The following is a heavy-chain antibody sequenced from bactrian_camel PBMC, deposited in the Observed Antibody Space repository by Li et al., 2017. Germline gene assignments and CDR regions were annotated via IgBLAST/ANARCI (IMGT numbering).Heavy chain of an antibody. V-gene: IGHV3S6*01. D-gene: IGHD2*01. CDR2: VYSGNNNT. J-gene: IGHJ6*01. CDR3: AASLGRTYCSRAYYFLTPPPEFGF. CDR1: GYTFSSDR. Sequence: HVQLVESGGGSVQAGGSLSLSCTPSGYTFSSDRVAWFRQAPGKEREGVATVYSGNNNTYYADSVKDRFTISRDNARNTIYLQMNSLKPEDTALYYCAASLGRTYCSRAYYFLTPPPEFGFRGQ.